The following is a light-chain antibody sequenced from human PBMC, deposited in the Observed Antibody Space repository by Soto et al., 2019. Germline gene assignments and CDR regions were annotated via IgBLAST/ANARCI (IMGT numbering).Light chain of an antibody. Sequence: EIVLTQSPGTLSLSPGERATLSCRASQSVSRSYFAWYQQKPGQAPRILIYAASSRATGIPDRFSGSGSGTDFTLTISRLEPEDFAEYYCQQYSSSAYTFGQGTKLEIK. CDR2: AAS. CDR1: QSVSRSY. CDR3: QQYSSSAYT. J-gene: IGKJ2*01. V-gene: IGKV3-20*01.